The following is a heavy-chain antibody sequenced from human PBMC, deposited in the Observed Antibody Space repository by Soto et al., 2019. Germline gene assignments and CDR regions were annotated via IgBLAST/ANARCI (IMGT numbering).Heavy chain of an antibody. CDR1: GYTFTSYH. V-gene: IGHV1-18*01. J-gene: IGHJ4*02. CDR3: ARASPPPRE. CDR2: ISAYNGNT. Sequence: QVQLVQSGAEVKKPGASVKVSCKASGYTFTSYHITWVRQAPGKGLEWMGWISAYNGNTNYAQKLQGRVTMTTDTSTSTAYPSLRSLITDETAVYSCARASPPPREWGQGTLVTVSS.